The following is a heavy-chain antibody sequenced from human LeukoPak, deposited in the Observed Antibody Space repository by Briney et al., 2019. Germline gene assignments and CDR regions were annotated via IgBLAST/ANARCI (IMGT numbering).Heavy chain of an antibody. CDR2: INHSGST. CDR1: SGSLSTYY. CDR3: ANFEY. Sequence: PSETLSLTCAVYSGSLSTYYWSWIRQPPGKGLEWIGEINHSGSTNYNPSLKSRVTISIDTSKNQFSLKLSSVTAADTAVYYCANFEYWGQGTLVTVSS. V-gene: IGHV4-34*01. J-gene: IGHJ4*02.